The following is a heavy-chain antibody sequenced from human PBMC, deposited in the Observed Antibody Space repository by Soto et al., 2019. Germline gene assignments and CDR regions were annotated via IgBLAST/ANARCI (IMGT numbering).Heavy chain of an antibody. J-gene: IGHJ4*02. D-gene: IGHD2-8*01. CDR1: GYTFTGYY. V-gene: IGHV1-2*02. CDR3: ASDNGGDDYYFDY. Sequence: ASVKVSCKASGYTFTGYYMHWVRQAPGQGLEWMGWINPNSGGTNYAQKFQGRVTMTRDTSISTAYMELSRLRSEDTAVYYCASDNGGDDYYFDYWGQGTLVTVSS. CDR2: INPNSGGT.